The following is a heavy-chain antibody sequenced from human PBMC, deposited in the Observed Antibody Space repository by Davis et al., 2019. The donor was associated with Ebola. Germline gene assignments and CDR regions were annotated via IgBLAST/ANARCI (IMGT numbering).Heavy chain of an antibody. CDR2: ISDSGGST. D-gene: IGHD4-17*01. CDR3: AKDLYGDYKDDY. Sequence: PGGSLRLSCAASGFTFSSYAMSWVRQAPGKGLQWVSSISDSGGSTYYADSVRGRFTTSRDNSKNTLYLQMNGLRAEDTAVYYCAKDLYGDYKDDYWGQGTLVTVSS. J-gene: IGHJ4*02. V-gene: IGHV3-23*01. CDR1: GFTFSSYA.